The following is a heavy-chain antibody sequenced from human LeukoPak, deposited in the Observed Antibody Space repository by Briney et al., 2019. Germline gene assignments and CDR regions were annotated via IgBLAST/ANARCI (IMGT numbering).Heavy chain of an antibody. J-gene: IGHJ3*02. CDR2: IIPIFGTA. CDR1: GGTFSSYA. D-gene: IGHD3-9*01. CDR3: ARVPGNHDILTGYDI. Sequence: SVKVSCKASGGTFSSYAISWVRQAPGQGLEWMGGIIPIFGTANYAQKFQGRVTITADESTSTAYMELSSLRSEDTAVYYCARVPGNHDILTGYDIWGRGTMVTVSS. V-gene: IGHV1-69*13.